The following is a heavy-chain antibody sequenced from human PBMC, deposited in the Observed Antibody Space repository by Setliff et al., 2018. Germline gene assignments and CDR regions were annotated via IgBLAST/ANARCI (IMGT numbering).Heavy chain of an antibody. CDR3: AREKMATNYYYYYMDV. J-gene: IGHJ6*03. CDR1: GYTFSRYW. D-gene: IGHD5-12*01. Sequence: GWSLSLSCAASGYTFSRYWMSWVRQAPGKGLEWVANIKQDGSEKYYVDSVKGRFTISRDNAKNSPYLQMNSLRAEDTAVYYCAREKMATNYYYYYMDVWGKGTTVTVSS. V-gene: IGHV3-7*01. CDR2: IKQDGSEK.